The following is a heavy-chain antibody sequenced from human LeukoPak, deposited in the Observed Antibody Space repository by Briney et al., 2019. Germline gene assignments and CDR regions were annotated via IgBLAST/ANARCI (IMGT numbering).Heavy chain of an antibody. CDR1: GYTFTDYY. D-gene: IGHD3-10*01. V-gene: IGHV1-2*02. J-gene: IGHJ5*01. Sequence: ASVKVSCKASGYTFTDYYIHWVRQAPGQGPEWMGWINPNVGATNYAQKFQGRVTMARDTSISTAYMELRRLRSDDTAVYYCARFIMVLGVIRYWFDSWGQGTLVTVSS. CDR2: INPNVGAT. CDR3: ARFIMVLGVIRYWFDS.